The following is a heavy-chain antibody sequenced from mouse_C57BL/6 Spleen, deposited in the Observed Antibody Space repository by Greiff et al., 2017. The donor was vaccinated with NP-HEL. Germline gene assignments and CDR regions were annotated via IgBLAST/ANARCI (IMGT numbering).Heavy chain of an antibody. CDR2: IDPSDSYT. CDR1: GYTFTSYW. V-gene: IGHV1-69*01. J-gene: IGHJ4*01. Sequence: VQLQQPGAELVMPGASVKLSCKASGYTFTSYWMHWVKQRPGQGLEWIGEIDPSDSYTNYNQKFKGKSTLTVDKSSSTAYMQLSILTSEDSAVYYCARCDYDPHYYAMDYWGQGTSGTVSS. D-gene: IGHD2-4*01. CDR3: ARCDYDPHYYAMDY.